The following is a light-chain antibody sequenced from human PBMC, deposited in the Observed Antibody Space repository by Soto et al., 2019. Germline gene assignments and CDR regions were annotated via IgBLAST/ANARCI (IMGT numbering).Light chain of an antibody. CDR3: SSYTSSSTPYV. CDR1: SSDVGGYNY. V-gene: IGLV2-14*01. CDR2: DVT. J-gene: IGLJ1*01. Sequence: QSVLTQPASVSGSPGQSITIFCTGNSSDVGGYNYVSWYQQHPVKAPKLMIYDVTNRPSGVSDRFSGSKSGNTASLTISGLQAEDEADYYCSSYTSSSTPYVFGTGTKVTVL.